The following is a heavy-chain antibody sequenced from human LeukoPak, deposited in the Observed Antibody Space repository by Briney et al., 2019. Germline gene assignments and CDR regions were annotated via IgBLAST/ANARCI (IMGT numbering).Heavy chain of an antibody. CDR3: AKMRSLGAAAGKYIDY. CDR2: ISSSSSYI. J-gene: IGHJ4*02. CDR1: GFTFSSYS. V-gene: IGHV3-21*04. D-gene: IGHD6-13*01. Sequence: GGSLRLSCAASGFTFSSYSMNWVRQAPGKGLEWVSSISSSSSYIYYADSVKGRFTISRDNAKNSLYLQMNSLRAEDTAVYYCAKMRSLGAAAGKYIDYWGQGTLVTVSS.